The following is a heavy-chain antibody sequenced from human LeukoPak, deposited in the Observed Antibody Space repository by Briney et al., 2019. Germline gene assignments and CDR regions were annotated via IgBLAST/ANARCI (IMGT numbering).Heavy chain of an antibody. V-gene: IGHV3-48*03. Sequence: PGGSLRLSCAASGFTFSSYEMNWVRQAPGKGLEWVSYISSSGSTIYYADSVKGRFTISRDNAKNSLYLQMNSLRAEDTAVYYCATSITMVRGVILDAFDIWGQGTMVTVSS. CDR2: ISSSGSTI. CDR1: GFTFSSYE. J-gene: IGHJ3*02. D-gene: IGHD3-10*01. CDR3: ATSITMVRGVILDAFDI.